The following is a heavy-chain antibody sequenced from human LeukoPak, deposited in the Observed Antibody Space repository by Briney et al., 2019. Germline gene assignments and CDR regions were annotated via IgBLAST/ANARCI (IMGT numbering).Heavy chain of an antibody. V-gene: IGHV3-23*01. D-gene: IGHD2-8*01. J-gene: IGHJ6*03. CDR2: ISGSGGST. CDR1: GFTFSSYA. Sequence: PGGSLRLSCAASGFTFSSYAMSWVRQAPGKGLERVSTISGSGGSTDYADSVKGRFTISRDNSKNTLYLQMNSLRAEDTAVYYCAKDRGHCTNGVCHNYYYMDVWGKGTTVTVSS. CDR3: AKDRGHCTNGVCHNYYYMDV.